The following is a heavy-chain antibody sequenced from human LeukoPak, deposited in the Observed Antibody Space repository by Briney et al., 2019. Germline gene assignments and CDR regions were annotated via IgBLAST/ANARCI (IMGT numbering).Heavy chain of an antibody. Sequence: ASVKVSCKASGYTFTGYYMHWVRQASGQGLEWMGWINPNSGGTNYAQKFQGRVTMTRDTSISTAYMELSRLRSDDTAVYYCARVHDYGEGLVIWGQGTMATVSS. V-gene: IGHV1-2*02. CDR2: INPNSGGT. CDR1: GYTFTGYY. CDR3: ARVHDYGEGLVI. J-gene: IGHJ3*02. D-gene: IGHD4-17*01.